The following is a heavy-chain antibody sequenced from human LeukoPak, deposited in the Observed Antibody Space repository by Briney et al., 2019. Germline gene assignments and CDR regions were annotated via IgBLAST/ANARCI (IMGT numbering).Heavy chain of an antibody. Sequence: GRSLRLSCAASGFTFSSYDMHWVRQAPGKGLEWVSAIGTAGDTYYPGSVKGRFTISRENAKNSLYLQMNSLRAGDTAVYYCARGASYYDSSGYYGYWGQGTLVTVSS. V-gene: IGHV3-13*01. CDR2: IGTAGDT. D-gene: IGHD3-22*01. CDR1: GFTFSSYD. J-gene: IGHJ4*02. CDR3: ARGASYYDSSGYYGY.